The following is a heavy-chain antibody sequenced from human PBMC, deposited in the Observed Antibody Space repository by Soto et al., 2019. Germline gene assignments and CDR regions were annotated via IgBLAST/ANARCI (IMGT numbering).Heavy chain of an antibody. D-gene: IGHD3-3*01. CDR1: GGSISSSSYY. J-gene: IGHJ6*03. CDR3: ARTPRGIFGVVIIYMDV. V-gene: IGHV4-39*07. Sequence: SETLSLTCTVSGGSISSSSYYWGWIRQPPGKGLEWIGCIYYSGSTNYNPSLKSRVTISVDTSKNQFSLKLSSVTAADTAVYYCARTPRGIFGVVIIYMDVWGKGTTVTVSS. CDR2: IYYSGST.